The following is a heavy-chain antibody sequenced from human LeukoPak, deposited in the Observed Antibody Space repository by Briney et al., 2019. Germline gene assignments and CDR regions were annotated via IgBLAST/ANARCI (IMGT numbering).Heavy chain of an antibody. CDR2: IYHSGST. CDR1: GGSISSGGYS. CDR3: ARVRYYDSMSNNWFDP. J-gene: IGHJ5*02. D-gene: IGHD3-22*01. Sequence: PSQTLSLTCAVSGGSISSGGYSWSWIRQPPGKGLEWIGYIYHSGSTYYNPSLKSRVTISVDRSKNQFSLKLSSVTAADTAVYYCARVRYYDSMSNNWFDPWGQGTLVTVSS. V-gene: IGHV4-30-2*01.